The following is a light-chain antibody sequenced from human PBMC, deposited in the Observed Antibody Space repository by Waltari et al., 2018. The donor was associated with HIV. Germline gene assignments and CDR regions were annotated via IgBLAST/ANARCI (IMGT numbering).Light chain of an antibody. CDR3: CSYSDRRIYV. J-gene: IGLJ1*01. CDR2: EVN. CDR1: SSDVGNYDL. V-gene: IGLV2-23*02. Sequence: QSALTQPASVSGSLGQSITISCTGTSSDVGNYDLVSWYQQHPGKAPKIITYEVNKRPPGASNRMSGSKSGNTASLTISGLQAEDEADYYCCSYSDRRIYVFGSGTRVSAL.